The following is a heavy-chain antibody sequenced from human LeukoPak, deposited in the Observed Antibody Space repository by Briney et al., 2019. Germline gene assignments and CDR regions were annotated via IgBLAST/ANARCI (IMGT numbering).Heavy chain of an antibody. D-gene: IGHD3-22*01. J-gene: IGHJ4*02. Sequence: ASVKVSCKASGYTFTSYGISWVRQAPGQGLEWMGWISAYNGNTNYAQKLQGRVTMTTDTSTSTAYMELRSLRSDDTAVYYCARDDYYDSSGPTSGYWGQGTLVTVSS. CDR1: GYTFTSYG. CDR3: ARDDYYDSSGPTSGY. CDR2: ISAYNGNT. V-gene: IGHV1-18*01.